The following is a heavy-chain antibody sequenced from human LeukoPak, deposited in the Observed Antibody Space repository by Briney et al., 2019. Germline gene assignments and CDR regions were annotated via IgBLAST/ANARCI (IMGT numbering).Heavy chain of an antibody. V-gene: IGHV3-30*18. CDR2: VSYDGITK. CDR3: AKEPTSYSSGGYFQD. D-gene: IGHD6-25*01. CDR1: GFTFSNYG. Sequence: GGSLRLSCAASGFTFSNYGMQWVRQAPGKGPEWVAVVSYDGITKFYADSVKGRFTISRDNSKNTVDLQMYSLRDEDTAVYYCAKEPTSYSSGGYFQDWGQGTLVTVSS. J-gene: IGHJ1*01.